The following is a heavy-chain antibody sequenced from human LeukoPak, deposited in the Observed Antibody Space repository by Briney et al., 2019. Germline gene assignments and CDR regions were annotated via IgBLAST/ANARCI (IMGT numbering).Heavy chain of an antibody. CDR3: ARVMSMVRGWSRTNWFDP. CDR1: GXYD. Sequence: GXYDWGGIRQPPGKGLEWIGYIYYSGSTYYNPSLKSRFTISVDRAKNEFSLKLSSVTAADTAVYYCARVMSMVRGWSRTNWFDPWGQGTLVTVSS. J-gene: IGHJ5*02. CDR2: IYYSGST. D-gene: IGHD3-10*01. V-gene: IGHV4-30-4*08.